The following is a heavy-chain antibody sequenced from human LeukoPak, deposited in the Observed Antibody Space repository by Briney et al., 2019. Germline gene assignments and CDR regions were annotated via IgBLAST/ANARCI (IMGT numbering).Heavy chain of an antibody. Sequence: ASVKVSCKASGYTFTSYYMHWVRQAPGQGLEWMGIINPSGGSTSYAQKLQGRVTMTTDTSTSTAYMELRSLRSDDTAVYYCARESTIFGVVISPFDYWGQGTLVTVSS. V-gene: IGHV1-46*01. D-gene: IGHD3-3*01. CDR1: GYTFTSYY. J-gene: IGHJ4*02. CDR2: INPSGGST. CDR3: ARESTIFGVVISPFDY.